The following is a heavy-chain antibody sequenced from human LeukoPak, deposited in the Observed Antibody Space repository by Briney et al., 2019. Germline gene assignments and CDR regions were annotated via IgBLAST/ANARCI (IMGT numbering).Heavy chain of an antibody. V-gene: IGHV3-30*02. CDR3: AKGTEYGMDV. Sequence: PGGSLRLSCAASGFTFSDYAMHWVRQAPGKGLEWVTFIWYDGSNKYYADSVKGRFTISRDNSRNTLYLQMNSLRAEDTAVYYCAKGTEYGMDVWGQGTTVTVSS. CDR1: GFTFSDYA. CDR2: IWYDGSNK. J-gene: IGHJ6*02.